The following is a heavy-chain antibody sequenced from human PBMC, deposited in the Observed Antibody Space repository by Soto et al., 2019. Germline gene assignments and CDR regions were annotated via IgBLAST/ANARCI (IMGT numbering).Heavy chain of an antibody. J-gene: IGHJ4*02. CDR3: ARDFTIFGVVTPYYFDY. CDR1: GFTFSSYS. V-gene: IGHV3-48*01. CDR2: ISSSSSTI. Sequence: GGSLRLSCAASGFTFSSYSMNWVRQAPGKGLEWVSYISSSSSTIYYADSVKGRFTISRDNAKNSLYLQMNSLRAEDTAVYYCARDFTIFGVVTPYYFDYWGQGTLVTVSS. D-gene: IGHD3-3*01.